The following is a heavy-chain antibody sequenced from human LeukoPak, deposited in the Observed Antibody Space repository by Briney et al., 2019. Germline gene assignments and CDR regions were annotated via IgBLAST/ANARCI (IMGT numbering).Heavy chain of an antibody. Sequence: GASVKVSCKASGYTFTGYYIHWVRQAPGQRLEWMGWINPNSGGTDYVQNFQGRVTMTRDTSINTAYMELSRLRSDDTAVYYCARLLWFGELADYWGQGTLVTVSS. CDR1: GYTFTGYY. CDR3: ARLLWFGELADY. V-gene: IGHV1-2*02. D-gene: IGHD3-10*01. CDR2: INPNSGGT. J-gene: IGHJ4*02.